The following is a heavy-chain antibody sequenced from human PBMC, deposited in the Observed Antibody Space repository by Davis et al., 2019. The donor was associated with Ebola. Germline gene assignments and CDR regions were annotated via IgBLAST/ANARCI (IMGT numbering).Heavy chain of an antibody. CDR3: ARDAPPTWNYYYGMDV. Sequence: ESLKISCAASGFTFSSYTMNWVRQPPGKGLEWIGEIYHSGSTNYNPSLKSRVTISVDTSKNQFSLKLSSVTAADTAVYYCARDAPPTWNYYYGMDVWGQGTTVTVSS. CDR2: IYHSGST. J-gene: IGHJ6*02. CDR1: GFTFSSYT. D-gene: IGHD1-1*01. V-gene: IGHV4-34*01.